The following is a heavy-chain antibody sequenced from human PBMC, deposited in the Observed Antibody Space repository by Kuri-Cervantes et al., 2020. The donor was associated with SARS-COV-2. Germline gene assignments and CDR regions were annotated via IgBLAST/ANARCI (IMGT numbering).Heavy chain of an antibody. Sequence: ASVKVSCKASGYTFTNSDIKWVRQATGQGLEWMGWMNPNSGNTGYAQKFQGRVTMTKNTSVNTADMELSSLRSEDTAVYYCERATSWNGAYYYMDDWGEGTTVTVSS. CDR1: GYTFTNSD. CDR2: MNPNSGNT. CDR3: ERATSWNGAYYYMDD. V-gene: IGHV1-8*02. D-gene: IGHD1-1*01. J-gene: IGHJ6*03.